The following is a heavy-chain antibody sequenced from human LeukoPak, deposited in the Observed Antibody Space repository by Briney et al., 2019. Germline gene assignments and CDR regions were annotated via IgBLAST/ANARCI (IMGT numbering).Heavy chain of an antibody. CDR2: IYTSGST. CDR3: ARDHLVYDYVWGSYRERYFDY. CDR1: GGSFSGYY. J-gene: IGHJ4*02. Sequence: SETLSLTCAVYGGSFSGYYWSWIRQPAGKGLEWIGRIYTSGSTNYNPSLKSRVTMSVDTSKNQFSLKLSSVTAADTAVYYCARDHLVYDYVWGSYRERYFDYWGQGTLVTISS. V-gene: IGHV4-4*07. D-gene: IGHD3-16*02.